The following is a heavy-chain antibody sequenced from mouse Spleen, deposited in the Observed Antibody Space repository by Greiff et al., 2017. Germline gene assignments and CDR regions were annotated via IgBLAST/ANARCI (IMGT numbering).Heavy chain of an antibody. D-gene: IGHD2-3*01. J-gene: IGHJ4*01. CDR1: GFTFSDYG. CDR3: ARPIYDGYYGYAMDY. Sequence: EVQLQESGGGLVKPGGSLKLSCAASGFTFSDYGMHWVRQAPDKGLEWVAYISSGSSTIYYADTVKGRFTISRDNAKNTLFLQMTSLRSEDTAMYYCARPIYDGYYGYAMDYWGQGTSVTVSS. V-gene: IGHV5-17*01. CDR2: ISSGSSTI.